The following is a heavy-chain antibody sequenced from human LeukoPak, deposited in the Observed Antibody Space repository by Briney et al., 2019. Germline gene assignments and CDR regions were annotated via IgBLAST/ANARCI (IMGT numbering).Heavy chain of an antibody. D-gene: IGHD1-26*01. J-gene: IGHJ4*02. CDR2: ITASGTAM. V-gene: IGHV3-48*02. CDR1: GFTFSSYS. CDR3: ASSGSYRFDY. Sequence: GGSLRLSCAASGFTFSSYSMNWVRQAPGKGLEWVSHITASGTAMFYADSVKGRFTISRDNAKNSLYLRMNSLRDEDTAVYYCASSGSYRFDYWGQGTLVTVSS.